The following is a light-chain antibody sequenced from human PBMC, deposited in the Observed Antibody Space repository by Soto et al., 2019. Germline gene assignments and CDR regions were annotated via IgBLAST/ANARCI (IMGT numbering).Light chain of an antibody. J-gene: IGKJ5*01. CDR1: QSVDSSY. Sequence: EIVLTQSPGTLSLSPGERATLSCRASQSVDSSYLAWYQQKPGQAPRLLIYGASSRATGIPDRFSGSGSGADFTLTISRLEPEDFAVYYCQQYGSSHSITLGQGTRLEI. V-gene: IGKV3-20*01. CDR3: QQYGSSHSIT. CDR2: GAS.